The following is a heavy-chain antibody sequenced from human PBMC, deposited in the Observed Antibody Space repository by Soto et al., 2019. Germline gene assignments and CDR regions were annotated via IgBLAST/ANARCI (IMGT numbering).Heavy chain of an antibody. J-gene: IGHJ4*02. V-gene: IGHV1-8*01. CDR3: ARGVSAGVDY. CDR2: MQPSTGRT. CDR1: GYSFTSLD. Sequence: GASVKVSCKASGYSFTSLDINWVRQTAGQGLEWMGWMQPSTGRTGYAQKFQGRVTMTRDTSINTAYMELTTLTSDDTAFYYCARGVSAGVDYWGQGTLVTVSS. D-gene: IGHD1-26*01.